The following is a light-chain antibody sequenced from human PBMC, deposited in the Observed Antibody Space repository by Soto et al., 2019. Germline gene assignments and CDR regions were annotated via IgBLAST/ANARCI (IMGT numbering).Light chain of an antibody. CDR3: QQYGSSPLFT. Sequence: EIVLTLSPGTLSLSPGERATLSCRASQSVSSSYLAWYQQKPGQAPRLLIDGASSRATGIPDRFSGSGSGTDFTLTISRLEPEDFAVYYCQQYGSSPLFTFGPGTKVDIK. CDR1: QSVSSSY. V-gene: IGKV3-20*01. J-gene: IGKJ3*01. CDR2: GAS.